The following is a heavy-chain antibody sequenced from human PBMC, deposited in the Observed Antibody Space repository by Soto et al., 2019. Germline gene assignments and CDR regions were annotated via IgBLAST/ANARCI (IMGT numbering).Heavy chain of an antibody. CDR3: ARDRSGPGNWNYDTFDL. CDR1: GGTFSSLG. J-gene: IGHJ3*01. Sequence: QVQLVQSGAEVKKPGSSLKVSCRASGGTFSSLGISWVRQGPRQGLEWLGGFIPMFGTANYPLTFQGRVTLSANDSTSTAYMELSSLTSEDTAMYFCARDRSGPGNWNYDTFDLWGQGTMVTVSS. CDR2: FIPMFGTA. V-gene: IGHV1-69*01. D-gene: IGHD1-7*01.